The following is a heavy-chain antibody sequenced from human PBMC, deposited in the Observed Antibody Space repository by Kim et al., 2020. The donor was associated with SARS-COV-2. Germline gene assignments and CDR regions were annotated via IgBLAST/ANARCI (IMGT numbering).Heavy chain of an antibody. D-gene: IGHD1-26*01. CDR3: ARDGRVGATRRYYYYYGMDV. Sequence: GGSLRLSCAASGFTFSSYWMSWVRQAPGKGLEWVANIKQDGSEKYYVDSVKGRFTISRDNAKNSLYLQMNSLRAEDTAVYYCARDGRVGATRRYYYYYGMDVWGQGTTVTVSS. J-gene: IGHJ6*02. V-gene: IGHV3-7*01. CDR1: GFTFSSYW. CDR2: IKQDGSEK.